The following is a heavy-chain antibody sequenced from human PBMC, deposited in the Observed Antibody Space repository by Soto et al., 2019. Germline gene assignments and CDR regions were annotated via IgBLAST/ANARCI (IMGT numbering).Heavy chain of an antibody. V-gene: IGHV4-59*01. CDR3: AREVRNSNGWYWDN. CDR1: GGSIITYY. J-gene: IGHJ4*02. CDR2: VHHSGST. Sequence: SETLSLTCTVSGGSIITYYWSWIWQSPGKGLEWIGYVHHSGSTLYNPSLKNRATVSLDRPNNRFSLKVTSVTAADTAIYYCAREVRNSNGWYWDNWGQGTLVTVSS. D-gene: IGHD6-19*01.